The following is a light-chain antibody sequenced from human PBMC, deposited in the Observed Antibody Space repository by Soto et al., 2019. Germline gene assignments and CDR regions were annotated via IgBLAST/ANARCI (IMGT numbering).Light chain of an antibody. CDR2: EVT. CDR1: GSDVGGYKF. V-gene: IGLV2-23*02. Sequence: QSVLTQPASVSGSPGQSITISCTGSGSDVGGYKFVSWYQQHPGKVPRLMIYEVTERPSGVSNRFSGSRSGNTASLTISGLMAEDEAEDNCTSLVRTSPYVLGTGTKLTV. CDR3: TSLVRTSPYV. J-gene: IGLJ1*01.